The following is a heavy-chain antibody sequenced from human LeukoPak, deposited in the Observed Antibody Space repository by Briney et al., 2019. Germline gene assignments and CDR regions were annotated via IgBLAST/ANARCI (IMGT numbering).Heavy chain of an antibody. D-gene: IGHD2-8*01. CDR1: GFAVNTYY. J-gene: IGHJ3*02. CDR2: INTGGST. V-gene: IGHV3-53*01. CDR3: SRESSQSHAPYI. Sequence: GGSLRLSCAASGFAVNTYYMSWIRQAPGKGLEWVSMINTGGSTRYADSVKGRFTISRDNSKNRLYLQMNSLRADDTALYYFSRESSQSHAPYIWGQGTMVTVSP.